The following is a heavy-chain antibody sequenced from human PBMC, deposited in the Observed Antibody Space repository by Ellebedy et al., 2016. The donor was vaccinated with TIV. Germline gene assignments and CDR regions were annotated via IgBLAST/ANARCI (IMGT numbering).Heavy chain of an antibody. D-gene: IGHD3-3*01. Sequence: GESLKISCAASGFTFSNYAMNWVRQAPGKGLEWVSVISGSGGSTYYADSVKGRFTISRDNSKNTLYLQMNSLRAEDTAVYYCARGASGPFDYWGQGTLVTVSS. CDR2: ISGSGGST. CDR1: GFTFSNYA. J-gene: IGHJ4*02. CDR3: ARGASGPFDY. V-gene: IGHV3-23*01.